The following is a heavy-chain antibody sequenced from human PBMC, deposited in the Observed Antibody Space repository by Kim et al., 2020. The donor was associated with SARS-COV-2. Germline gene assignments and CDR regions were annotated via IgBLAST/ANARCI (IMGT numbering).Heavy chain of an antibody. V-gene: IGHV3-30*18. D-gene: IGHD4-17*01. Sequence: GGSLRLSCAASGFTFSSYGMHWVRQAPGKGLEWVAVISYDGSNKYYADSVKGRFTISRDNSKNTLYLQMNSLRAEDTAVYYCAKGDYGDYYYGMDVWGQGTTVTVSS. J-gene: IGHJ6*02. CDR1: GFTFSSYG. CDR3: AKGDYGDYYYGMDV. CDR2: ISYDGSNK.